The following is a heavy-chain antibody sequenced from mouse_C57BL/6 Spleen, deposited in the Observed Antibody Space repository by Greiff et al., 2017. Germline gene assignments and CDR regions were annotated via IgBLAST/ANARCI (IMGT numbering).Heavy chain of an antibody. J-gene: IGHJ4*01. V-gene: IGHV1-72*01. CDR2: IDPNSGGT. Sequence: QQSCKASGYTFTSYWMHWVKQRPGRGLEWIGRIDPNSGGTKYNEKFKSKATLTVDKPSSTAYMQLSSLTSEDSAVYYCARRGSKLYAMGYWGQGTSVTVAS. CDR3: ARRGSKLYAMGY. CDR1: GYTFTSYW.